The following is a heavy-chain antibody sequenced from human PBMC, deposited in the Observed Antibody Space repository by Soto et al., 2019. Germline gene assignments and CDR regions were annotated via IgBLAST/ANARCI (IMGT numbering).Heavy chain of an antibody. CDR3: ARGYYDILTGYYRPV. D-gene: IGHD3-9*01. V-gene: IGHV1-69*06. Sequence: ASVKVSCKASGYTFTSYDINWVLQATGQGLEWMGGIIPIFGTANYAQKFQGRVTITADKSTSTAYMELSSLRSEDTAVYYCARGYYDILTGYYRPVWGQGTTVTVSS. J-gene: IGHJ6*02. CDR1: GYTFTSYD. CDR2: IIPIFGTA.